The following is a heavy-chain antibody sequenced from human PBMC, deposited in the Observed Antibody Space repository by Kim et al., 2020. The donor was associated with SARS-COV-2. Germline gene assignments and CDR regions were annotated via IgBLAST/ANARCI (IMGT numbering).Heavy chain of an antibody. V-gene: IGHV4-34*01. CDR3: ASNVNAFDI. CDR2: GST. Sequence: GSTSYNPSLTSRVTISVDTSKNQFSLKLSSGTAADTAVYYCASNVNAFDIWGPGTMVTVSS. J-gene: IGHJ3*02.